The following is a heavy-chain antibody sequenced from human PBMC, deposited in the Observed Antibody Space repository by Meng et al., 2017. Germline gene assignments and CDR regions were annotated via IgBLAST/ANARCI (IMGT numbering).Heavy chain of an antibody. V-gene: IGHV4-39*07. D-gene: IGHD6-13*01. CDR3: ARDGIAAAGTGRSYFQH. Sequence: QLPLQESGPGLVKPSEPLSLTCTVSGGSISSSSYYWGWIRQPPGKGLEWIGSIYYSGSTYYNPSLKSRVTISVDTSKNQFSLKLSSVTAADTAVYYCARDGIAAAGTGRSYFQHWGQGTLVTVSS. CDR2: IYYSGST. J-gene: IGHJ1*01. CDR1: GGSISSSSYY.